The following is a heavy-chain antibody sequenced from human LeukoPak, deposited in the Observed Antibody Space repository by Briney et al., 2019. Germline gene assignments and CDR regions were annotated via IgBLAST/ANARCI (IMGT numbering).Heavy chain of an antibody. J-gene: IGHJ5*02. CDR2: IDWDDDE. Sequence: SGPTLVKSTQTLTLTCTFSGFSLTTSGTCVSWIRQPPGKALEWLARIDWDDDEYYSTSLKTRLTISKDTSKNQVVLTMTNMDPVDTATYYCARIRAATGNYWFDPWGQGTLVTVSS. D-gene: IGHD6-13*01. CDR3: ARIRAATGNYWFDP. CDR1: GFSLTTSGTC. V-gene: IGHV2-70*11.